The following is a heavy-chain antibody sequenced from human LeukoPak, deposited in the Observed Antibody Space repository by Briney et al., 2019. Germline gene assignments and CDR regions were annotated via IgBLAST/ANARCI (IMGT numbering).Heavy chain of an antibody. CDR2: IYYSGST. Sequence: SETLSLTCTVSGGSISSYYWSWIRQPPGKGLEWIGYIYYSGSTNYNPSLKSRVTISVDTSKNQFSLKLSSVTAADTAVYYCARDRGCTNGVCGRGYYGMDVWGQGTTVTVSS. CDR1: GGSISSYY. J-gene: IGHJ6*02. CDR3: ARDRGCTNGVCGRGYYGMDV. V-gene: IGHV4-59*12. D-gene: IGHD2-8*01.